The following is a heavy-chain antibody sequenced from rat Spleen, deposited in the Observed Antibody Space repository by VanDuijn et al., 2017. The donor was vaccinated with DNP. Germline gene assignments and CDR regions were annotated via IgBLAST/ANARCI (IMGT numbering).Heavy chain of an antibody. D-gene: IGHD2-3*01. CDR1: GFSFRSNW. Sequence: EVQLVESGGGLVQPGRSLKLSCAASGFSFRSNWLNWIRQAPGKGLEWVATINPDGSTTYYPDTVKGRFKISKDDARNTGYLQMNNLRSEDTAMYYCSSGGPDMIQGNWFAYWGQGTLVTVSS. CDR3: SSGGPDMIQGNWFAY. V-gene: IGHV5-35*01. CDR2: INPDGSTT. J-gene: IGHJ3*01.